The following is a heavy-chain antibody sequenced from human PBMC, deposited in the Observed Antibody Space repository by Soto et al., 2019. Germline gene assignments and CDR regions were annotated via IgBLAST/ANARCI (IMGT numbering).Heavy chain of an antibody. Sequence: GASVKVSCKASGYTFTNYALHWVRQAPGQRLEWMGWINAGNGNTKYSQKFQGRVTITRDTSASTAYMELSSLRSDDTAVYYCARGSLRAKYSSSWYFDYWGQGTLVTVSS. CDR2: INAGNGNT. D-gene: IGHD6-13*01. V-gene: IGHV1-3*01. J-gene: IGHJ4*02. CDR1: GYTFTNYA. CDR3: ARGSLRAKYSSSWYFDY.